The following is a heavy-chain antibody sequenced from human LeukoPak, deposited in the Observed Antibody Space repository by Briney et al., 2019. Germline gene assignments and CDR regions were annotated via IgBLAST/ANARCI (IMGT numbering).Heavy chain of an antibody. V-gene: IGHV1-3*01. CDR1: GYTFTSYA. CDR2: INAGNGNT. D-gene: IGHD3-22*01. Sequence: GASVKVSCKASGYTFTSYAMHWVRQAPGQRLEWMGWINAGNGNTKYSQKFQGRVTITRVTSASTAYMELSSLRSDDTAVYYCARVFVYASSGYYHHFDYWGQGTLVTVSS. CDR3: ARVFVYASSGYYHHFDY. J-gene: IGHJ4*02.